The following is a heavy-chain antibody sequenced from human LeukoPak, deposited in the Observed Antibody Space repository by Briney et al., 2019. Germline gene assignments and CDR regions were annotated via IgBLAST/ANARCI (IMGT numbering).Heavy chain of an antibody. J-gene: IGHJ4*02. D-gene: IGHD2-15*01. V-gene: IGHV3-23*01. CDR2: ISGSGGST. Sequence: GGSLRLSCAASGFTFSSYAMSWVRQAPGKGLEWVSAISGSGGSTYYADSVKGRFTISRDSSKNTLYLQMNSLRAEDTAVYYCAKDRVYCSGGSCYSGMMGYWGQGTLVTVSS. CDR1: GFTFSSYA. CDR3: AKDRVYCSGGSCYSGMMGY.